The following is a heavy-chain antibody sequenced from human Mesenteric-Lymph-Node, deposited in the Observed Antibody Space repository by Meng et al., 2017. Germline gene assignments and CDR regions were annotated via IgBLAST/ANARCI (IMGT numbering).Heavy chain of an antibody. D-gene: IGHD3-16*01. CDR1: GYTFTSYG. Sequence: ASVKVSCKASGYTFTSYGISWVRQAPGQGLEWMGWISAYNGNTNYAQKLQGRVTMTTDTSTSTAYMELRSLRSDDTAVYYCAFGGIDFYYYYGMDVWGQGTTVTVSS. J-gene: IGHJ6*02. V-gene: IGHV1-18*01. CDR2: ISAYNGNT. CDR3: AFGGIDFYYYYGMDV.